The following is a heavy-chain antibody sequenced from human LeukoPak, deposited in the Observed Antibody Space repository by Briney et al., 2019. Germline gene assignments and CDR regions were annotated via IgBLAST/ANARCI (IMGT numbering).Heavy chain of an antibody. J-gene: IGHJ4*02. CDR2: VNPSGGST. CDR1: GYTFTGYY. D-gene: IGHD2-2*01. Sequence: ASVKVSCKASGYTFTGYYIHWVRQAPGQGLEWMGIVNPSGGSTSYAQKFQGRVTMTRDTSTSTVYMELSGLRSEDTAVYYCARDSGSCSSTNCYAGYYFDYWGQGTLVTVSS. CDR3: ARDSGSCSSTNCYAGYYFDY. V-gene: IGHV1-46*01.